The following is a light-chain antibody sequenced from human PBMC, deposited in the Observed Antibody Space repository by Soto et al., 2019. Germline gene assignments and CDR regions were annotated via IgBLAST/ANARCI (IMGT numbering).Light chain of an antibody. V-gene: IGKV1-6*01. CDR3: LQDHNSPLT. CDR1: QGIRND. Sequence: AIQMTQSPSSLSAFVGDRVTITCRASQGIRNDLGWYQQKPGKAPKLLIYAASNLQSGVPSRFSGSGSDTDFILTISSLQPEDFAVYYCLQDHNSPLTFGQGTRVEIK. J-gene: IGKJ1*01. CDR2: AAS.